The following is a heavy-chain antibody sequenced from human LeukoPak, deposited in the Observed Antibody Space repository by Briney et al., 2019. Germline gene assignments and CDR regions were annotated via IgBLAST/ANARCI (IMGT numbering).Heavy chain of an antibody. D-gene: IGHD3-10*01. J-gene: IGHJ4*02. V-gene: IGHV3-53*01. CDR3: ARDLRFGESAGY. CDR1: GFTVSSNY. CDR2: IYSGGRT. Sequence: PGGSLRLSCAASGFTVSSNYMSWVRQAPGKGLEWVSVIYSGGRTYYADSVKGRFTISRDNSKNTLYLQMNSLRAEDTAVYYCARDLRFGESAGYWGQGTLVTVSS.